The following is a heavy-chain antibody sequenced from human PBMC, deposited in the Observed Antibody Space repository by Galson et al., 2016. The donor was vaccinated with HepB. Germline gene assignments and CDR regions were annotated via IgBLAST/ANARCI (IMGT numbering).Heavy chain of an antibody. J-gene: IGHJ4*02. Sequence: QSGAEVKEPGESLKISCQVSGYTFHTYWIGWVRQLPGKGLEWMGVIYPGDSHTIYNPPFRGRVAISADKSIGTAYLQWRSLKAPDTAMYYCAGHGAGHSSGYFIWGQGTLVTVSS. CDR3: AGHGAGHSSGYFI. D-gene: IGHD3-22*01. V-gene: IGHV5-51*01. CDR1: GYTFHTYW. CDR2: IYPGDSHT.